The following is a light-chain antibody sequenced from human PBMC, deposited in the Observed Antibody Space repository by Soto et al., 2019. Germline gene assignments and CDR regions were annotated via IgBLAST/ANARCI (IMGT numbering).Light chain of an antibody. CDR3: QQSYCTPWT. J-gene: IGKJ1*01. CDR1: QSISSY. V-gene: IGKV1-39*01. CDR2: AAS. Sequence: DIQMTQSPASLSASVGDRVTITCRASQSISSYLNWYQQKPGKAPNLLIYAASSLQSGVPSRFSGSGSGTDFTLTISSLQPEDFATDYCQQSYCTPWTFGQGTKVESK.